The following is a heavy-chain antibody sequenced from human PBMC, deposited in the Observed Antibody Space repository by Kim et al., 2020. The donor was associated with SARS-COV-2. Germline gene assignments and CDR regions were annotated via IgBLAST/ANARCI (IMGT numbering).Heavy chain of an antibody. J-gene: IGHJ4*02. V-gene: IGHV3-64D*06. CDR1: GFTFSSYA. Sequence: GGSLRLSCSASGFTFSSYAMHWVRQAPGKGLEYVSAITRNGDNTYYADSVKGRFTISRDSSKNTLYLQMSSLRTEDTAVYYCVSYCATTSCDFDYWGQGTLVTVSS. D-gene: IGHD2-2*01. CDR3: VSYCATTSCDFDY. CDR2: ITRNGDNT.